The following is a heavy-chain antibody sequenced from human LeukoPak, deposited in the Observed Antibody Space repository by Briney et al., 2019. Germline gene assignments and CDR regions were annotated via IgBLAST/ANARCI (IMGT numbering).Heavy chain of an antibody. CDR1: GFTFSTDS. Sequence: HSGGSLRLSCAASGFTFSTDSMNWVRQAPGKGLEWVSYISSTSSTTYYADSVKGRFTISRDNAKNSLYLQMNSLRAEDTAVYYCAKDTKPLRFLEWLFDYWGQGTLVTVSS. V-gene: IGHV3-48*01. CDR2: ISSTSSTT. J-gene: IGHJ4*02. CDR3: AKDTKPLRFLEWLFDY. D-gene: IGHD3-3*01.